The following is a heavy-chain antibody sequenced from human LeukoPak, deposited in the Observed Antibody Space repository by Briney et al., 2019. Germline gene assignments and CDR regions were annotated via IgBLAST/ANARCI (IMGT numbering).Heavy chain of an antibody. Sequence: GGSLRLSCAASGFSVSNDYMSWVRQAPGKGLEWVSSISSSSSFRYYADSVKGRFTISRDNAKNSLYLQMNSLRAEDTAVYYCARESSGYFYWGQGAQVTVSS. CDR3: ARESSGYFY. CDR1: GFSVSNDY. CDR2: ISSSSSFR. D-gene: IGHD3-22*01. V-gene: IGHV3-21*01. J-gene: IGHJ4*02.